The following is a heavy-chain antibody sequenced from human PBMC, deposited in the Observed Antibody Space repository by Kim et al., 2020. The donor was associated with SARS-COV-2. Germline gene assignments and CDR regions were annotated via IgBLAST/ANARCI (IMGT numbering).Heavy chain of an antibody. D-gene: IGHD6-13*01. CDR3: ARGIAGDV. J-gene: IGHJ3*01. CDR2: IKRDGSEK. Sequence: GGSLRLSCAVSGFTFSSYWMNWVRQAPGKGLEWVANIKRDGSEKYYVDSVEGRFTISRDNTKNSVYLQMNRLRAEDTAVYYCARGIAGDVWGQGTMVTVSS. V-gene: IGHV3-7*03. CDR1: GFTFSSYW.